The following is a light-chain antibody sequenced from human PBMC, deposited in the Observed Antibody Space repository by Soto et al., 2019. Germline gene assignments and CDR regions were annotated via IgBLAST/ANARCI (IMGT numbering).Light chain of an antibody. J-gene: IGKJ1*01. CDR1: HSISVW. Sequence: DIQMTQSPSTLSASVGDRVTITCRASHSISVWLAWYQQKPGKAPKLLIYDASSLESGVPSRFSGSGSGTEFTLTISSLQPDDFASYYCQLYNTYSPAFGQGTKVDIK. CDR2: DAS. V-gene: IGKV1-5*01. CDR3: QLYNTYSPA.